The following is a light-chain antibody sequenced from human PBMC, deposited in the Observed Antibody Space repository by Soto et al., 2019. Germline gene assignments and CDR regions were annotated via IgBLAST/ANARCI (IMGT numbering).Light chain of an antibody. CDR3: ISYTSSSTSYV. J-gene: IGLJ1*01. CDR1: SSDVGGYNY. CDR2: EVS. Sequence: QSVLTQPASVSGSPGQSITISCTGTSSDVGGYNYVAWYQQHPGKVPRLMIYEVSNRPSGVSNRFFGSKSGSTASLTISGLQAEDEADYYCISYTSSSTSYVFGTGTKVTV. V-gene: IGLV2-14*01.